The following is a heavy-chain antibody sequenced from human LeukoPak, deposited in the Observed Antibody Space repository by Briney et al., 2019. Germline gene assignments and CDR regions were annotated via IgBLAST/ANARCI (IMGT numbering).Heavy chain of an antibody. CDR2: IKQDGSEK. D-gene: IGHD6-13*01. CDR3: TREAAAGIDY. CDR1: GFTFSTYW. Sequence: GGSLRLSCAASGFTFSTYWMSWVRQAPGKGLEWVANIKQDGSEKYYLDSVKGRFTIFRDNAKKSLYLQMNSLGAEDTAVYFCTREAAAGIDYWGQGTLVTVSS. V-gene: IGHV3-7*01. J-gene: IGHJ4*02.